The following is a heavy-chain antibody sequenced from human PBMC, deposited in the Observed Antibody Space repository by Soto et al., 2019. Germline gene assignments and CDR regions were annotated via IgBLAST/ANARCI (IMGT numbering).Heavy chain of an antibody. J-gene: IGHJ2*01. CDR2: INAGNGNT. Sequence: QVQLVQSGAEEKKPGASVKVSCKASGYTFSTYAMHWVRQAPGQRLEWMGWINAGNGNTKYSQKFQGRVTITRDTSASTAYMELSSLRSDDTAVYDCARAPSWWYFDLWGRGTLVTVSS. CDR3: ARAPSWWYFDL. V-gene: IGHV1-3*05. CDR1: GYTFSTYA.